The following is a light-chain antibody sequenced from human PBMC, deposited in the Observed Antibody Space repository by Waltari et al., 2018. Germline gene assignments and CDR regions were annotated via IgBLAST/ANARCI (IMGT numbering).Light chain of an antibody. J-gene: IGKJ4*01. Sequence: DIQMTQSPPSVSASVEDRVTITCRASQGIRSWLPWYQQKPGKAPKLLIYATSNLQSGVPSRFSGSGSGTEFTLTISSLQPEDVATYYCQEANSFPLTFGGGTKVEI. CDR2: ATS. CDR3: QEANSFPLT. V-gene: IGKV1-12*01. CDR1: QGIRSW.